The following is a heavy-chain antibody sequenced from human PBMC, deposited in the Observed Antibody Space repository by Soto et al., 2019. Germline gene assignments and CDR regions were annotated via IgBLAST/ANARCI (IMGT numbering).Heavy chain of an antibody. V-gene: IGHV4-59*01. J-gene: IGHJ4*02. Sequence: QVQLQESGPGLVKPSETLSLTCTVSGGSISSYYWSWIRQPPGKGLEWIGYIYYSGSTNYNPSLKSRVTISVDTSKNQFSLKLSSVTAADTAVYYCARDRPAGTDWGQGTLVTVSS. CDR1: GGSISSYY. D-gene: IGHD6-19*01. CDR2: IYYSGST. CDR3: ARDRPAGTD.